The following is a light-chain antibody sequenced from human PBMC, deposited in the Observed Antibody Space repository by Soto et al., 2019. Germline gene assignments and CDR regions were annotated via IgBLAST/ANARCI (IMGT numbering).Light chain of an antibody. V-gene: IGKV1-5*01. CDR2: DAS. Sequence: DIQMTQSPSTLSASVGDRVTITCRASQSISSSLAWYQQKPGKAPKLLLYDASTLQSGVPSRFRRSGSRTEFTLTISSLQPDDFATYYCQHYNNYPWTFGQGTKVDIK. CDR1: QSISSS. J-gene: IGKJ1*01. CDR3: QHYNNYPWT.